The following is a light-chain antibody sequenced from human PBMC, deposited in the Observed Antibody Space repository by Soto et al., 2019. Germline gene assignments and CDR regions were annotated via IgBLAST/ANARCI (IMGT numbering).Light chain of an antibody. CDR2: GAS. CDR1: QSVSSN. V-gene: IGKV3-15*01. CDR3: QQYNNWPRT. J-gene: IGKJ1*01. Sequence: EIVMTQSPATLSVSPGERATLSCRASQSVSSNLAWYQQKPGQAPRLLIYGASTRATDIPTRFSGGGSGAEFTLTISSLQSEDFAVYYCQQYNNWPRTFGQGTKVEIK.